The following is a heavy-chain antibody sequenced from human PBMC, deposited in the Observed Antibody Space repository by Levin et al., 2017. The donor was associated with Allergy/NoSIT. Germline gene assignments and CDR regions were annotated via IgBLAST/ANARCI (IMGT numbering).Heavy chain of an antibody. D-gene: IGHD2-2*01. J-gene: IGHJ3*01. CDR3: ARRYASSYFGAFDL. V-gene: IGHV3-33*02. CDR2: IWYDGSKK. Sequence: GESLKISCAASGFNVSTYGMHWVRQAPGKGLEWVAFIWYDGSKKYYSDSPEGRFTISRDNSKNTLFLQMDSLRVEDTAVYYCARRYASSYFGAFDLWGQGTAVTVSS. CDR1: GFNVSTYG.